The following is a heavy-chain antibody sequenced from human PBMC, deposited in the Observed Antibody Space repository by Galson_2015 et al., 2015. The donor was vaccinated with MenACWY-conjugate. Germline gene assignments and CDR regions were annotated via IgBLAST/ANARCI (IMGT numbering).Heavy chain of an antibody. D-gene: IGHD3-3*01. CDR1: GHTFSTYT. V-gene: IGHV1-69*13. CDR2: IIPILDRT. Sequence: SVKVSCKASGHTFSTYTIHWVRQAPGQGLEWIGRIIPILDRTNYARNFQGRVTITADESTSTAYMELNSLRFEDTAVYYCATEWKSYDFWNGFLNWGQGTLV. CDR3: ATEWKSYDFWNGFLN. J-gene: IGHJ4*02.